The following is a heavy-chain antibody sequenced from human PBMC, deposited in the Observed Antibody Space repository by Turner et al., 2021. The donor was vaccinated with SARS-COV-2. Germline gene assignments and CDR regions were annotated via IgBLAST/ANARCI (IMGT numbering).Heavy chain of an antibody. CDR2: ISHSGTT. V-gene: IGHV4-34*01. J-gene: IGHJ4*02. Sequence: QVRLQQWGAGLSKPSETMSLTCAVHGRPSSGYHWSWIRQPPGKGLEWIVEISHSGTTNNHPSLKNRVTISKDTSKNQFSLKLSSVTAADTGVYYCARDIADRRRAFDYWGQGTQVTVSS. D-gene: IGHD6-6*01. CDR3: ARDIADRRRAFDY. CDR1: GRPSSGYH.